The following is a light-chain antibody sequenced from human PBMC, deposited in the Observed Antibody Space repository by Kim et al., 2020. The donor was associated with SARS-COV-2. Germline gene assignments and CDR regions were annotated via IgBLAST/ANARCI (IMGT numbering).Light chain of an antibody. Sequence: CGQTVSITFQGDSLRKYPASWYQQKPGQAPRRVMHVKNNVRPSGVPDRFSGSNSGNPAFLTITGAQVEVDATYYCGARDSSGPGVFGGGTQLTVL. V-gene: IGLV3-19*01. CDR1: SLRKYP. CDR3: GARDSSGPGV. CDR2: VKN. J-gene: IGLJ3*02.